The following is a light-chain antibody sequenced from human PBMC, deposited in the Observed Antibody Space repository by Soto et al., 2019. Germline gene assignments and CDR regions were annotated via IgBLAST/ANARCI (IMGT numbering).Light chain of an antibody. J-gene: IGKJ1*01. V-gene: IGKV3-20*01. CDR1: QSVSSSD. Sequence: EVVLTQSPGTLSLSPGDRATLSCRASQSVSSSDLAWYQQKPGQAPRLLISGASSRATGIPHRFSGSGSGTDFTLTISRLEPEDFAVFYCQQYGTSPPTFGQGTKVDI. CDR3: QQYGTSPPT. CDR2: GAS.